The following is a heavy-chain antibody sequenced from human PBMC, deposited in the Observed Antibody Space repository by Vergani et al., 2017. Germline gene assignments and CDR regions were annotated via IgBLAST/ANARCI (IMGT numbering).Heavy chain of an antibody. V-gene: IGHV3-33*01. CDR3: ARAAPPTFSIVVVPAAIPPDY. Sequence: QVQLVESGGGLVQPGRSLRLSCAASGFTFSSYGMHWVRQAPGKGLEWVAVIWYDGSNKYYADSVKGRFTISRDNSKNTLYLQMNSLRAEDTAVYYCARAAPPTFSIVVVPAAIPPDYWGQGTLVTVSA. J-gene: IGHJ4*02. D-gene: IGHD2-2*02. CDR2: IWYDGSNK. CDR1: GFTFSSYG.